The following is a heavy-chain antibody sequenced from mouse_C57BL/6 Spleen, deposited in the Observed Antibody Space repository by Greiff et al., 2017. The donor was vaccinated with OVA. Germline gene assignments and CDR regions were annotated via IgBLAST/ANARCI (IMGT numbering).Heavy chain of an antibody. J-gene: IGHJ2*01. CDR1: GFTFSSYA. Sequence: EVQVVESGGGLVKPGGSLKLSCAASGFTFSSYAMSWVRQTPEKRLEWVATISDGGSYTYYPDNVKGRFTISRDNAKNNLYLQMSHLKSEDTAMYYCARDRGIVTTYYFDYWGQGTTLTVSS. CDR2: ISDGGSYT. D-gene: IGHD2-5*01. CDR3: ARDRGIVTTYYFDY. V-gene: IGHV5-4*01.